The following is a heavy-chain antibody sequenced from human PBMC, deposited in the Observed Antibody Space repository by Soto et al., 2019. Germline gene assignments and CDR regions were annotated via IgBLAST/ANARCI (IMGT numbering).Heavy chain of an antibody. V-gene: IGHV3-23*01. CDR3: AKDDVSGDGLWLVSD. J-gene: IGHJ4*02. D-gene: IGHD2-21*02. Sequence: VQLLESGGGLVQPGGSLRLSCEASGFTFSKYAMIWVRQAPGKGQAWVSGITGSGLTIEHSASVNGRFTISRDNSKNTVYLQMNSLRAEDTAIYYCAKDDVSGDGLWLVSDWGQGTPVTVS. CDR1: GFTFSKYA. CDR2: ITGSGLTI.